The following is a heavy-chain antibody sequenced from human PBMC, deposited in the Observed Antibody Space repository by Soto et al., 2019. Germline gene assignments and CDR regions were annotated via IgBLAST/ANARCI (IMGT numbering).Heavy chain of an antibody. J-gene: IGHJ6*02. CDR1: GFTFSSYE. V-gene: IGHV3-48*03. D-gene: IGHD6-25*01. Sequence: PVGSLRLSCAASGFTFSSYEINWVRQAPGKGLEWVSYISSSGSAIYYADSVKGRFTISRDNAKNSLYLHMNSMRVEDTAVYYCARIAANVYYYYAMDVWGQATPVTLSS. CDR3: ARIAANVYYYYAMDV. CDR2: ISSSGSAI.